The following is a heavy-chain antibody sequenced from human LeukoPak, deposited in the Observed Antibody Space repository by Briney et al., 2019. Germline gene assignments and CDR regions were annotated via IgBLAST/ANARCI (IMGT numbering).Heavy chain of an antibody. V-gene: IGHV4-59*01. Sequence: PSETLSLTCTVSRDSISTYYWSWIRQPPGKELEWVGYVDYSGSTKYNPSLKSRLTMSIDTSKNQFSLRLSSVTAADSALYYCARVGSGSFDYWGQGTLVTVSS. CDR2: VDYSGST. CDR1: RDSISTYY. D-gene: IGHD3-3*01. CDR3: ARVGSGSFDY. J-gene: IGHJ4*02.